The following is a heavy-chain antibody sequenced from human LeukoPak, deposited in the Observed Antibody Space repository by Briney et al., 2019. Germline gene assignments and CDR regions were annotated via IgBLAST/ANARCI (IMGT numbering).Heavy chain of an antibody. D-gene: IGHD3-22*01. V-gene: IGHV4-34*01. CDR2: IYYSGNT. CDR1: GGSFSGYY. J-gene: IGHJ4*02. Sequence: SETLSLTCAVYGGSFSGYYWSWIRQPPGKGLEWIGSIYYSGNTYYNPSLKSRVTISVDTSKNQFSLKLSSVTAADTAAYYCVRDPTEFYYDSSGTFDYWGQGTLATVSS. CDR3: VRDPTEFYYDSSGTFDY.